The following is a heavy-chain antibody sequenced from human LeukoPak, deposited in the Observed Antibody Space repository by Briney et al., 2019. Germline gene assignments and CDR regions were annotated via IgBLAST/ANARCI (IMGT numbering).Heavy chain of an antibody. CDR1: GFTFSSYS. Sequence: GGSLRLSCAASGFTFSSYSMNWVRQAPGKGLEWVSSISSSSSYIYYADSVKGRFTISRDNAKNSLYLLMNSLRAEDTAVYYCARPTSTDAFDIWGQGTMVTVSS. V-gene: IGHV3-21*01. CDR2: ISSSSSYI. J-gene: IGHJ3*02. CDR3: ARPTSTDAFDI.